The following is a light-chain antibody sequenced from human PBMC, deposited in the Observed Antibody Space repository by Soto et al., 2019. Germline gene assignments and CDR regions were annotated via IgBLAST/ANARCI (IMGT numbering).Light chain of an antibody. J-gene: IGKJ4*01. CDR3: QHYGSPLT. CDR2: GAS. Sequence: EIVLTQSPGTLSLCPGGRATLSCRASQSVRSSYLAWYQQRPGQAPRLLIFGASFRATGIPDRFSGSGSGTDFTLTISRLEPEDFAVYYCQHYGSPLTFGGGTKVDIK. CDR1: QSVRSSY. V-gene: IGKV3-20*01.